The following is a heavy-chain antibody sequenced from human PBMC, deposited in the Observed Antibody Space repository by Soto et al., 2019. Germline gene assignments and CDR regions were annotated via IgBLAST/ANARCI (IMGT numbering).Heavy chain of an antibody. J-gene: IGHJ4*02. CDR3: AKDSGIAVAGTFDS. V-gene: IGHV3-9*01. CDR1: GFTFDDYA. Sequence: GGSLRLSCAASGFTFDDYAMHWVRQAPGKGLEWVSGISWNSGSIGYADSVKGRFTISRDNAKNSLYLQMNSLRAEDTALYYCAKDSGIAVAGTFDSWGQGTLVTVSS. D-gene: IGHD6-19*01. CDR2: ISWNSGSI.